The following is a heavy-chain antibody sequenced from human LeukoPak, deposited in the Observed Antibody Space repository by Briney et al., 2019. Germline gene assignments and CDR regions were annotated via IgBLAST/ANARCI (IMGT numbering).Heavy chain of an antibody. CDR1: GGSITSYY. CDR3: ASHYPYGSSPVGY. J-gene: IGHJ4*02. CDR2: IYYSGGT. Sequence: SETLSLTCTVSGGSITSYYWSWIRQPPGKTLEWIGYIYYSGGTNYNPSLKSRVTMSVDTSKKQFSLNLSSVTAADTAVYYCASHYPYGSSPVGYWGQGTLVTVSS. V-gene: IGHV4-59*01. D-gene: IGHD3-22*01.